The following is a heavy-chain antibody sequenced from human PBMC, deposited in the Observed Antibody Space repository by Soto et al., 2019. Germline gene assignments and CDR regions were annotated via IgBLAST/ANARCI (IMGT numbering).Heavy chain of an antibody. V-gene: IGHV3-30*04. CDR2: ISYNGRNK. Sequence: QVQLVESGGGVVQPGRSLRLTCAASGFTFTKYAIHWVRQAPGKGLEWVATISYNGRNKEYAYSVKGRFNISRDNSNSTLSLHVNSVRAEDTALYYCTRDRNYEFWSDSRVFDIWGQGTMVTVSS. CDR1: GFTFTKYA. D-gene: IGHD3-3*01. CDR3: TRDRNYEFWSDSRVFDI. J-gene: IGHJ3*02.